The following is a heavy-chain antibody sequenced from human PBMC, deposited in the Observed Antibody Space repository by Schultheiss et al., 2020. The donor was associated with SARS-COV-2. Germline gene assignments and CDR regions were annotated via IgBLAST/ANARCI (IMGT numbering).Heavy chain of an antibody. V-gene: IGHV3-33*06. CDR1: GFTFSTYG. CDR2: IWYDGSNK. Sequence: GGSLRLSCAASGFTFSTYGMHWVRQAPGKGLEWVAVIWYDGSNKYYADSVKGRFTISRDNSKNTLYLQMNSLRDEDTAVYYCVKAAVTTVQSLWGQGTLVTVSS. CDR3: VKAAVTTVQSL. J-gene: IGHJ4*02. D-gene: IGHD4-17*01.